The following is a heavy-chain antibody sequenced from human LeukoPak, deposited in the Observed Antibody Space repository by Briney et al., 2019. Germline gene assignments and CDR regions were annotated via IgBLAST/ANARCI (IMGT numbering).Heavy chain of an antibody. CDR1: GGSISSSGYY. V-gene: IGHV4-31*03. CDR2: IFYSGST. CDR3: ARGVGYCSGGTCYSYYYGMDV. Sequence: SETLSLTCTVSGGSISSSGYYWSWIRQHPGKGLEWIGYIFYSGSTNYNPSLESRLSISVDTDENQFSLRLRSVTAADTAVYYCARGVGYCSGGTCYSYYYGMDVWGQGTTVTVSS. J-gene: IGHJ6*02. D-gene: IGHD2-15*01.